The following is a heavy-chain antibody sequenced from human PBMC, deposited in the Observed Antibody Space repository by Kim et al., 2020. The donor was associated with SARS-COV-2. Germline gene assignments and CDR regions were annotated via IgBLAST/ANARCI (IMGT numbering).Heavy chain of an antibody. CDR2: IIPIFGTA. J-gene: IGHJ4*02. D-gene: IGHD1-26*01. CDR3: ARGGTKIVADTAFDY. V-gene: IGHV1-69*13. CDR1: GGTFSSYA. Sequence: SVKVSCKASGGTFSSYAISWVRQAPGQGLEWMGGIIPIFGTANYAQKFQGRVTITADESTSTAYMELSSLRSEDTAVYYCARGGTKIVADTAFDYWGQGGLVTVS.